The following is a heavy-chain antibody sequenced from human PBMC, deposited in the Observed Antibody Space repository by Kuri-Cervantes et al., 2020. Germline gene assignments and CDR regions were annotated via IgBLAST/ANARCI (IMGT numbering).Heavy chain of an antibody. CDR3: ARGGYSSGWYGY. Sequence: GGSLRLSCTASGFTFGDYAMSWVRQAPGKGLEWISGTTWNSGSIGYADSVKGRFTISRDNAKTSLFLQMNSLRAEDTAVHYCARGGYSSGWYGYWGQGTLVTVSS. CDR1: GFTFGDYA. D-gene: IGHD6-19*01. CDR2: TTWNSGSI. J-gene: IGHJ4*02. V-gene: IGHV3-20*04.